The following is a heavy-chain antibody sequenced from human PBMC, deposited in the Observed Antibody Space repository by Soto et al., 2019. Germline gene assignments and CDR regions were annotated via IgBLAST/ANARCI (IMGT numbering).Heavy chain of an antibody. V-gene: IGHV1-18*04. CDR3: ARDSAAHGPVFDY. CDR2: ISTSNGDA. CDR1: GYTFSTYG. Sequence: GAEVKKPGASVKVSCKASGYTFSTYGISWVRQAPGQGLEWMAWISTSNGDAHYAQKVQDRVSMTTDRFTSTAYMELRSLRSDDTAIYYCARDSAAHGPVFDYWGQGTLVTVSS. D-gene: IGHD6-13*01. J-gene: IGHJ4*02.